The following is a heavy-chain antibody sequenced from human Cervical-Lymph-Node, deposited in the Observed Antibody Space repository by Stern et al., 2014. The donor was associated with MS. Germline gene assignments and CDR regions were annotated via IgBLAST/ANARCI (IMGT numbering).Heavy chain of an antibody. J-gene: IGHJ4*02. D-gene: IGHD3-22*01. V-gene: IGHV4-59*01. CDR2: INYRRNP. CDR3: ARAFSDYHDSTPGY. CDR1: YDSISSYY. Sequence: QDQLVQSGPGLVKPSETLSLTCTVSYDSISSYYWTWLRQPPGKGLEWIGYINYRRNPNYNPALKSRVTISVDTSKNQFSLKLTSVTAADTAVYYCARAFSDYHDSTPGYWGQGTLVTVSS.